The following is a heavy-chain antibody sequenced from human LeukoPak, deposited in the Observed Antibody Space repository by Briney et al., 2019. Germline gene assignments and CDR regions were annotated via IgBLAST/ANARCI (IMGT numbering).Heavy chain of an antibody. Sequence: GGSLRLSCAASGFMFSTYWMHWVREAPGKGLVWVSRINPDGSRTDYADSVAGRFTISRDNAKSTLFLQMNSLRADDTAVYYCSWDHTGKEDIWGQGTMVTVSS. D-gene: IGHD1-26*01. V-gene: IGHV3-74*01. J-gene: IGHJ3*02. CDR3: SWDHTGKEDI. CDR2: INPDGSRT. CDR1: GFMFSTYW.